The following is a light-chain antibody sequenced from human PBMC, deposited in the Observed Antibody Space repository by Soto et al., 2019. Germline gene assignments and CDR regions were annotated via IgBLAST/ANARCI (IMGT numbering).Light chain of an antibody. J-gene: IGKJ1*01. V-gene: IGKV3-20*01. CDR1: QSVTSRY. CDR2: DAS. CDR3: QQYSDWTPT. Sequence: IVFTQSPGTLSLSPGERATLSCSASQSVTSRYLAWSQQKPGQAPRLLIYDASSRETGIRDTFSGSGAGTECSRTISSLQSEDVAVDSCQQYSDWTPTFGQGTKVDI.